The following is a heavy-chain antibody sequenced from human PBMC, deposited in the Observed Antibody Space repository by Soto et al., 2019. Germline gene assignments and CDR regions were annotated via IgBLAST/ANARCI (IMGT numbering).Heavy chain of an antibody. J-gene: IGHJ4*02. CDR1: GFTFSDST. V-gene: IGHV3-73*01. CDR3: VKSLSSASDS. Sequence: PGGSLRLSCAASGFTFSDSTMHWVRQASGKGLEWVGRIRTKAGSYATAYAASVKGRFTVSRDDSKHTAYLEMNSLKIEDTAVYYCVKSLSSASDSWGQGTLVTVSS. CDR2: IRTKAGSYAT. D-gene: IGHD2-2*01.